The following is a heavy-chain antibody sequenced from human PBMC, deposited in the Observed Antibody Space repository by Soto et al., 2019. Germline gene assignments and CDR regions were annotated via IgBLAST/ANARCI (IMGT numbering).Heavy chain of an antibody. V-gene: IGHV3-21*06. CDR3: ARFTEPGYSSIWYYFEY. J-gene: IGHJ4*02. D-gene: IGHD6-19*01. CDR1: GFTFSGYS. Sequence: GGSLRLSCVGSGFTFSGYSMAWVRQAPGRGLEWVASISSRSTNIDYADSVKGRFTISRDNAKNLVSLQMSSLRGEDTALYYCARFTEPGYSSIWYYFEYWGQGTPVTVSS. CDR2: ISSRSTNI.